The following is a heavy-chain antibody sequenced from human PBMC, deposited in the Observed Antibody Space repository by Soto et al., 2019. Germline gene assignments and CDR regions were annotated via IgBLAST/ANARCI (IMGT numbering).Heavy chain of an antibody. CDR3: ARDPMITFGGVIVTPSFDY. Sequence: PGGSLRLSCAASGFTFSSYAMHWVRQAPGKGLEWVEVISYDGSNKYYADSVKGRFTISRDNSKNTLYLQMNSLRAEDTAVYYCARDPMITFGGVIVTPSFDYWGQGTLVTVSS. J-gene: IGHJ4*02. CDR1: GFTFSSYA. CDR2: ISYDGSNK. D-gene: IGHD3-16*02. V-gene: IGHV3-30-3*01.